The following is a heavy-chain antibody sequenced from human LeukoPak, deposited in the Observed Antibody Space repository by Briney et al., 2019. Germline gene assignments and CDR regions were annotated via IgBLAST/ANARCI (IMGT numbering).Heavy chain of an antibody. Sequence: GESLKISCKGSGYNFKNYWIGWVRQMPGKGLEWMGIIYPGDSDTRYSPSFQGQVTISADKSITTAYLQWSSLKASDTAMYYCARCGSSSSWFDPWGQGTLVTVSS. CDR2: IYPGDSDT. CDR1: GYNFKNYW. CDR3: ARCGSSSSWFDP. V-gene: IGHV5-51*01. J-gene: IGHJ5*02. D-gene: IGHD6-6*01.